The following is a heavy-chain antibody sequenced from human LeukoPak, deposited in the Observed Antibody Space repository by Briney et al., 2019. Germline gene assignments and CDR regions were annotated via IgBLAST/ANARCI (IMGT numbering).Heavy chain of an antibody. CDR1: GFTFSSYS. CDR2: ISSSSSYI. V-gene: IGHV3-21*01. D-gene: IGHD3-9*01. J-gene: IGHJ6*02. Sequence: PGGSLRLSCAASGFTFSSYSMNWVRQAPGKGLEWVSSISSSSSYIYYADSVKGRFTISRDNAKNSLYLQMNSLRAEDTAVYYCARDQSKYNSNPELRYFDSSMDVWGQGTTVTVSS. CDR3: ARDQSKYNSNPELRYFDSSMDV.